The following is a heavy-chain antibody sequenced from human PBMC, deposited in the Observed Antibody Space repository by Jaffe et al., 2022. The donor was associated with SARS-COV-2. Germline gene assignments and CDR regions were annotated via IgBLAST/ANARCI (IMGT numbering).Heavy chain of an antibody. CDR1: GFTFTRHW. CDR3: ARVTYGTCPFIDC. V-gene: IGHV3-7*01. Sequence: DVQLVESGGGLVQPGGSLRLSCAASGFTFTRHWMTWVRQAPGKGLEWVANIKQDESEKYYADSVKGRFTISRYNAKNSLYLQMDSLRAEDSAVYYCARVTYGTCPFIDCWGQGILVTVSS. D-gene: IGHD3-10*01. CDR2: IKQDESEK. J-gene: IGHJ4*02.